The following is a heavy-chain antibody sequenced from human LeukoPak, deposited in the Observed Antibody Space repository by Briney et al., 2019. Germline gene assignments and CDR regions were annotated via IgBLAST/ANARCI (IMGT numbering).Heavy chain of an antibody. CDR2: FDPEDGET. V-gene: IGHV1-24*01. CDR1: GYTLTELS. J-gene: IGHJ4*02. D-gene: IGHD3-22*01. Sequence: ASVKVSCKVSGYTLTELSMHWVRQAPGKGLEWMGGFDPEDGETIYAQKFQGRVTMTEDTSTDTAYMEPSSLRSEDTAVYYCAPRREYYDSSGYYYLDYWGQGTLVTVSS. CDR3: APRREYYDSSGYYYLDY.